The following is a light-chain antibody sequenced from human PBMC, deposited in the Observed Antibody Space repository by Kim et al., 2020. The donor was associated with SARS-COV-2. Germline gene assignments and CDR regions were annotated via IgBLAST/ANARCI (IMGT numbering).Light chain of an antibody. CDR2: KAS. Sequence: ASVGDRVTITCRASQSISSWLAWYQQNPGKAPKRLIYKASSLESGVPSRFSGSGSGTEFTLTISSLQPDDFATYYCQQYNSYPWTFGQGTKVDIK. CDR3: QQYNSYPWT. J-gene: IGKJ1*01. V-gene: IGKV1-5*03. CDR1: QSISSW.